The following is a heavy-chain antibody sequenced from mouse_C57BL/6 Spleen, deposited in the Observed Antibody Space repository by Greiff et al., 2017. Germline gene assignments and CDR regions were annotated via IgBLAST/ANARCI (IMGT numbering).Heavy chain of an antibody. CDR2: ISSGSSTI. CDR3: ASSMRRNYFDY. Sequence: EVHLVESGGGLVKPGGSLKLSCAASGFTFSDYGMHWVRQAPEKGLEWVAYISSGSSTIYYADTVKGRFTISRDNAKNTLFLQMTSLRSEDAAMYYCASSMRRNYFDYWGQGTTLTVSS. CDR1: GFTFSDYG. J-gene: IGHJ2*01. V-gene: IGHV5-17*01.